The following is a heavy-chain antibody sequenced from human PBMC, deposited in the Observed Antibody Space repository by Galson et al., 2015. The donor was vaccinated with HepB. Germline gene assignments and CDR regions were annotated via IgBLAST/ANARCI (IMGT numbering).Heavy chain of an antibody. D-gene: IGHD6-19*01. Sequence: SVKVSCKASGYTFTGYHMHWVRQAPGQGIEWMGWINPNSGGTNYAQKFQGWVTMTRDTSISTAYMELSRLRSDDTAVYYCASGGTVAGSHDAFDIWGQGTMVTVSS. V-gene: IGHV1-2*04. J-gene: IGHJ3*02. CDR3: ASGGTVAGSHDAFDI. CDR2: INPNSGGT. CDR1: GYTFTGYH.